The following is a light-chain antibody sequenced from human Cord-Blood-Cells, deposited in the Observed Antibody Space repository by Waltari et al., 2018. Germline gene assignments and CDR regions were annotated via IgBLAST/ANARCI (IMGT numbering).Light chain of an antibody. CDR1: KLGDKY. CDR2: QDS. CDR3: QAWDSSTVV. J-gene: IGLJ2*01. V-gene: IGLV3-1*01. Sequence: SYELTQPPSVSVSPGQTASITCSGPKLGDKYACWYPQKPGQSPVLVIYQDSKRPSGIPERFSGSNSGNTATLTISGTQAMDEADYYCQAWDSSTVVFGGGTKLTVL.